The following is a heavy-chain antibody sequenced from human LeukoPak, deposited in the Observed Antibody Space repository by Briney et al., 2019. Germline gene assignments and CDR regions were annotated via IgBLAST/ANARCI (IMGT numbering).Heavy chain of an antibody. CDR3: APRGDYGDYFDY. CDR1: GFTFSSDW. J-gene: IGHJ4*02. D-gene: IGHD4-17*01. V-gene: IGHV3-74*01. CDR2: INSDGSST. Sequence: PGGSLRLSCAASGFTFSSDWMHWVRQAPGKGLVWVSRINSDGSSTSYADSVKGRFTISRDNAKNTLYLQMNSLRAEDTAVYYCAPRGDYGDYFDYWGQGTLVTVSS.